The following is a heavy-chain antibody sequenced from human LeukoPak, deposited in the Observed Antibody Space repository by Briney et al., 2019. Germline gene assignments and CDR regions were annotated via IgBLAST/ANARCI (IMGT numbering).Heavy chain of an antibody. V-gene: IGHV4-39*01. Sequence: PSETLSLTCTVSGGSISSSSYYWGWIRQPPGKGLEWIGSIYYSGSTYYNPSLKSRVTISVDTSKNQFSLKLSSVTAADTAVYYCARHERLSPDHWYFDLWGRGTLVTVSS. D-gene: IGHD4/OR15-4a*01. CDR2: IYYSGST. CDR1: GGSISSSSYY. J-gene: IGHJ2*01. CDR3: ARHERLSPDHWYFDL.